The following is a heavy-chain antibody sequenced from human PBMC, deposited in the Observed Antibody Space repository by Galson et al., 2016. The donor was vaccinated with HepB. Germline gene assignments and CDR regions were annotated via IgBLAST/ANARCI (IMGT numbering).Heavy chain of an antibody. CDR1: GFSFRTYD. CDR3: ASSIAVAGIIDY. Sequence: LRLSCAGCGFSFRTYDVHWVRQTPGKGLEWVAVIWSGAIKKYYADSVEGRFTIPRDDSENTVYLQINTLGVEDTAMYYCASSIAVAGIIDYWGQGTLVTVSS. J-gene: IGHJ4*02. D-gene: IGHD6-19*01. V-gene: IGHV3-33*01. CDR2: IWSGAIKK.